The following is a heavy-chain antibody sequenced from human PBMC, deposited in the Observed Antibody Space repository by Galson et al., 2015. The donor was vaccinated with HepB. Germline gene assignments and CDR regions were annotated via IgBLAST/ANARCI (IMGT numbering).Heavy chain of an antibody. CDR3: ARGQPRQESYDFWSGPHDY. D-gene: IGHD3-3*01. J-gene: IGHJ4*02. CDR2: IWYDGTNK. V-gene: IGHV3-33*01. Sequence: SLRLSCAASGFTFSTYGMHWVRQAPGKGLEWVAVIWYDGTNKYSADSVKGRFTISRDNSKNTLYLHMNSLRADDTAVYYCARGQPRQESYDFWSGPHDYWGQGTLVTVSS. CDR1: GFTFSTYG.